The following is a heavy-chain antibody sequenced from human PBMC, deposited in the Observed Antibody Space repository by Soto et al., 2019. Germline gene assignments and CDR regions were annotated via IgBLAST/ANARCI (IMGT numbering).Heavy chain of an antibody. J-gene: IGHJ4*02. V-gene: IGHV2-5*02. CDR2: AYWDDDK. CDR3: AHSSSRWPLGY. D-gene: IGHD4-17*01. Sequence: QITLKESGPTLVKPTQTLTLTCTFSGFSLSTSGVGVVWLRQPPGKALEWLALAYWDDDKRYSPSLKSRLTITQDTSKNQVVLTMNNMDHVDTATYYCAHSSSRWPLGYWGQGALVTVSS. CDR1: GFSLSTSGVG.